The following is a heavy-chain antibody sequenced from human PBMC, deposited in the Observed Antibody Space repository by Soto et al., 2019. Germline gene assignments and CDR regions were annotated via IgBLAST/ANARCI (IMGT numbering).Heavy chain of an antibody. CDR3: ARDHYGQPHY. V-gene: IGHV3-74*01. D-gene: IGHD3-16*01. CDR1: GFTFSSYW. Sequence: GGSLRLSCAASGFTFSSYWMHWVRQAPGKGLVWVSRISSDGSLTRYADSVKGRFTISRDDAKNTLYLQMHSLTGEDTAIYYCARDHYGQPHYWGQGTLVTVSS. J-gene: IGHJ4*02. CDR2: ISSDGSLT.